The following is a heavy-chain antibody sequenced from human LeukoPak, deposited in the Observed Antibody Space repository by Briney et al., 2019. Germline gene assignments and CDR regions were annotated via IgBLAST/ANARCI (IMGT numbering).Heavy chain of an antibody. CDR3: GRDYRATGIILVFDY. CDR2: ISSYNGNT. Sequence: ASVKVSCKVSGYTLTNYGISWVRQAPGQGLEWMGWISSYNGNTNYAQKFQDRVTMTTDTSTGTAYMELRSLRSDDTAVYYCGRDYRATGIILVFDYWGQGTLVTVPS. V-gene: IGHV1-18*01. CDR1: GYTLTNYG. J-gene: IGHJ4*02. D-gene: IGHD1-26*01.